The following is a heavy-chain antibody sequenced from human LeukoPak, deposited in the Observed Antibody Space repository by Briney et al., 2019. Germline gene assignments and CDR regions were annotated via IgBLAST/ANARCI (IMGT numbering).Heavy chain of an antibody. CDR1: GGSISSYY. D-gene: IGHD1-1*01. J-gene: IGHJ4*02. CDR2: INHSGST. V-gene: IGHV4-34*01. CDR3: GRGFNWNRLFDY. Sequence: PSETLSLTCTVSGGSISSYYWSWIRQPPGKGLEGIGEINHSGSTNYNPSLKSRVTISVDTSKNQFSLKLRSVTAANTAVYYCGRGFNWNRLFDYWGQGTLVTVSS.